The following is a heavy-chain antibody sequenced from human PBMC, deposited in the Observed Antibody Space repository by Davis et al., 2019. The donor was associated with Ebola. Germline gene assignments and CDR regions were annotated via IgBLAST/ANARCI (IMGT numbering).Heavy chain of an antibody. V-gene: IGHV4-34*01. Sequence: GSLRLSCAVYAGSFSGYYWNWIRQPPGKGLEWIGEINHSGSTKYNPSLKSRVTISVDTSKNQFSMKLSSVTAADTAVYYCARSITMVRGVVPWFDPWGQGTLVTVSS. CDR1: AGSFSGYY. CDR2: INHSGST. D-gene: IGHD3-10*01. CDR3: ARSITMVRGVVPWFDP. J-gene: IGHJ5*02.